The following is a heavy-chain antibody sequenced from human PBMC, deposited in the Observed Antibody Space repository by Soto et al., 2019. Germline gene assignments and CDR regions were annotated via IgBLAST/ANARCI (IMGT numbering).Heavy chain of an antibody. CDR1: GFTFSSYA. CDR2: ISGSGGST. Sequence: GGSLRLSCAASGFTFSSYAMSWVRQAPGKGLEWVSAISGSGGSTYYADSVKGRFTISRDNSKNTLYLQMNSLRAEDTAVYYCAKNPSYYYDSSGYYYDYWGQGTLVTVSS. V-gene: IGHV3-23*01. CDR3: AKNPSYYYDSSGYYYDY. J-gene: IGHJ4*02. D-gene: IGHD3-22*01.